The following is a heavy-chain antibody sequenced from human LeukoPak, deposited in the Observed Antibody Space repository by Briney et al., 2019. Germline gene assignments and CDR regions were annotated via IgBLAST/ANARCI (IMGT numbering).Heavy chain of an antibody. D-gene: IGHD2-15*01. Sequence: GGSLRLSCEASGTTFSSHAMTWVRQAPGKGLEWVASIGSDDKTHYSESVKGRFSISRDNSKDTLYLQMNTLRAEDTAVYYCAKPPRYCSGGSCYSAFDYWGQGTLVTVSS. CDR3: AKPPRYCSGGSCYSAFDY. V-gene: IGHV3-23*01. J-gene: IGHJ4*02. CDR2: IGSDDKT. CDR1: GTTFSSHA.